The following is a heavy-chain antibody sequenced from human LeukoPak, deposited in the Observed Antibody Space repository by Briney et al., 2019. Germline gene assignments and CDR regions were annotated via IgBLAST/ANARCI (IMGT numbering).Heavy chain of an antibody. V-gene: IGHV3-21*01. J-gene: IGHJ5*02. D-gene: IGHD3-3*01. CDR3: ARDGLDYDFWSGPYNWFDP. Sequence: GGSLRLSSAASGFTFSSYSMNWVRLAPGKGLEWVSSISSSSSYIYYADSVKGRFTISRDNAKNSLYLQMNSLRAEDTAVYYCARDGLDYDFWSGPYNWFDPWGQGTLVTVSS. CDR1: GFTFSSYS. CDR2: ISSSSSYI.